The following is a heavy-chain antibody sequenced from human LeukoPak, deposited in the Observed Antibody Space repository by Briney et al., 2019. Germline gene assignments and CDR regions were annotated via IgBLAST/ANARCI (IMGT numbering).Heavy chain of an antibody. Sequence: GGSLRLSCAASGFTFSSYWMSWVRQAPGKGLEWVANIKQDGSERYYVDSVKGRFTISRDNAKNSLYVQMNSLRAEDTAVYYCAKGLYSSGWIDYWGQGTLVTVSS. CDR2: IKQDGSER. CDR1: GFTFSSYW. J-gene: IGHJ4*02. D-gene: IGHD6-19*01. V-gene: IGHV3-7*03. CDR3: AKGLYSSGWIDY.